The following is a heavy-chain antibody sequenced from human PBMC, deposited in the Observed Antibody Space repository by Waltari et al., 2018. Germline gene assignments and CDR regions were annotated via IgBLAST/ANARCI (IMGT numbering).Heavy chain of an antibody. J-gene: IGHJ6*02. D-gene: IGHD2-15*01. CDR1: GGSFSGYY. V-gene: IGHV4-34*02. CDR2: INHAGYT. CDR3: VRLEDCTGPGGHCYSGDPFALDV. Sequence: QVQLQQSGAGLLQSSETLSLTCAVYGGSFSGYYSGLVRQPPGKGLDRIGEINHAGYTNHNPSLRSRVTMSAATSKSQFSLKLNSVTAADTAVYYCVRLEDCTGPGGHCYSGDPFALDVWGQGTTVTVSS.